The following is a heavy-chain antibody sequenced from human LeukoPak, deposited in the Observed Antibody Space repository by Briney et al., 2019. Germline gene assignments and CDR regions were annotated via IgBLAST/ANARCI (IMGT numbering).Heavy chain of an antibody. CDR1: GFTFSSYA. V-gene: IGHV3-64D*06. CDR2: ISSNGGST. J-gene: IGHJ3*02. Sequence: GGSLRLSCSAPGFTFSSYAMHLVRQAPGKGLEYVSAISSNGGSTYYADSVKARFTISRDNSKNTLYLQMSSLRAEDTAVYYCLLPSDAFDIWGQGTMVTVSS. CDR3: LLPSDAFDI.